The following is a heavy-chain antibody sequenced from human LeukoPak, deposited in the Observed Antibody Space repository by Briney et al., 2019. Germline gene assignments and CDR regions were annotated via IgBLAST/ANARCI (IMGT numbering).Heavy chain of an antibody. Sequence: SETLSLTCTVSGGSISSYYWSWIRQPPGKGLEWIGYIYYSGSTSYNPSLKSRVTISVDTSKNRFSLKLSSVTAADTAVYYCARDHYDSSGYLHYFYYMDVWGKGTTVTVSS. CDR3: ARDHYDSSGYLHYFYYMDV. CDR1: GGSISSYY. D-gene: IGHD3-22*01. J-gene: IGHJ6*03. CDR2: IYYSGST. V-gene: IGHV4-59*01.